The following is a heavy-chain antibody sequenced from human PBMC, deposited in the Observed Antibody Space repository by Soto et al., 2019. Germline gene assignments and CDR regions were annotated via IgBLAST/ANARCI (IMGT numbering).Heavy chain of an antibody. CDR3: ATVAGSFFDY. CDR2: IYYSGST. CDR1: GGSISSFY. Sequence: SETLSLTCTVSGGSISSFYWSWMRQPTGKGLEWIGYIYYSGSTYXKPSLKSRVTMSVDTSKNQFSLKLSSVTAADTAVYYCATVAGSFFDYWRQGSLVTVSS. V-gene: IGHV4-59*12. D-gene: IGHD1-26*01. J-gene: IGHJ4*02.